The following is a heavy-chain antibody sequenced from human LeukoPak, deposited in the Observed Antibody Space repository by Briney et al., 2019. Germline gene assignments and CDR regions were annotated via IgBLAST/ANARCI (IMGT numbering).Heavy chain of an antibody. CDR1: GGSISSSSYY. D-gene: IGHD1-26*01. Sequence: SETLSLTCTVSGGSISSSSYYWGWIRQPPGKGLEWIGSIYYSGSTYYNPSLKSRVTISVDTSKNQFSLKLSSVTAADTAVYYCARAEVGATFDYWGQGTLVTVSS. J-gene: IGHJ4*02. CDR3: ARAEVGATFDY. CDR2: IYYSGST. V-gene: IGHV4-39*01.